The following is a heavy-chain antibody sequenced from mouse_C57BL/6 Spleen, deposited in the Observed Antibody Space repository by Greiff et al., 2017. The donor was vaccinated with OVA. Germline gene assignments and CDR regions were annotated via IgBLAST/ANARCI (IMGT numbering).Heavy chain of an antibody. CDR3: VFGNYGFDY. J-gene: IGHJ2*01. Sequence: EVKVVESGGGLVKPGGSLKLSCAASGFTFSDYGMHWVRQAPEKGLEWVAYISSGSSTIYYADTVKGGFTISRDNAKNTLCLTLTSLRSEDTAMYYCVFGNYGFDYWGQGTTLTVSS. D-gene: IGHD2-1*01. CDR2: ISSGSSTI. V-gene: IGHV5-17*01. CDR1: GFTFSDYG.